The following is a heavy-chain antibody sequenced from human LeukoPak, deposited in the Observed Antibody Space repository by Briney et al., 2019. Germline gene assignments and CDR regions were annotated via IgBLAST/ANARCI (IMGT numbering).Heavy chain of an antibody. Sequence: GGSLRLSCVASGFTFSSYAMHWVRQSPGKGLEWVALISYDGSNKYYADSVKGRFTISRDNSKNTLYLQMDSLRAEDTAVYYCARGGVYSSGSYYLYYFDYWGQGTLVTVSS. V-gene: IGHV3-30-3*01. CDR2: ISYDGSNK. J-gene: IGHJ4*02. CDR1: GFTFSSYA. D-gene: IGHD6-19*01. CDR3: ARGGVYSSGSYYLYYFDY.